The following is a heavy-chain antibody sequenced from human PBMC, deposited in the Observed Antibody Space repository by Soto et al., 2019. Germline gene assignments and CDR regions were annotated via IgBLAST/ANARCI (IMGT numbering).Heavy chain of an antibody. CDR2: ISAYNGNT. Sequence: QVQLVQSGAEVKKPGASVKVSCKASGYTFTSYGISWVRQAPGQGLEWMGWISAYNGNTNYAQKLQGRVTMTTDKSTNTDYMELRSLRSDDTAVYYCTRDQTLTFNAFDIWGPGTMVTVSS. CDR1: GYTFTSYG. D-gene: IGHD3-10*01. CDR3: TRDQTLTFNAFDI. J-gene: IGHJ3*02. V-gene: IGHV1-18*01.